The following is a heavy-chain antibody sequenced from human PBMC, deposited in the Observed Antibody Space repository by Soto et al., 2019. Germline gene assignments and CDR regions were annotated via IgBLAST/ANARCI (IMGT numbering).Heavy chain of an antibody. CDR3: ARDKITGLFDY. Sequence: SETLSLTCTVSGGSISSYYWSWIRQPPGKGLEWIGYIYYSGSTNYNPSLKSRVTISVDTSKNQFSLKLASVTAADTALYYCARDKITGLFDYWGQGTLVTVSS. CDR2: IYYSGST. J-gene: IGHJ4*02. V-gene: IGHV4-59*12. CDR1: GGSISSYY. D-gene: IGHD2-8*02.